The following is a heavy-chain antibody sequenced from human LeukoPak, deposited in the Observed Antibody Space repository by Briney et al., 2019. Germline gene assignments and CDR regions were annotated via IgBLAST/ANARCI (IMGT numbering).Heavy chain of an antibody. V-gene: IGHV3-23*01. CDR1: GFTFSNYA. D-gene: IGHD3-9*01. J-gene: IGHJ4*02. CDR2: ITGSGTST. CDR3: VIWGDYDVLTGYYVPDY. Sequence: GASLRLSCVASGFTFSNYAMSWVRQAPGKGLEWVSAITGSGTSTYYADSLKGRFTISRDNSKNMVFLQMNSLRHEDTAIYYCVIWGDYDVLTGYYVPDYWGQGTLVTVSS.